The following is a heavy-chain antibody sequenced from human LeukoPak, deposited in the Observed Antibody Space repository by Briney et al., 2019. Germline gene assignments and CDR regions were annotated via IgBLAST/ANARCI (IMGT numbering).Heavy chain of an antibody. Sequence: PGGSLRLSCAASGFTFSRFSMHWVREPPGKGLVWVSRINSDGSSTNYADSVKGRFTISRDNAKNTLYLQMNSLRAEDTAVYYCVQSGGMDVWGQGTTVTVS. V-gene: IGHV3-74*01. CDR3: VQSGGMDV. CDR1: GFTFSRFS. CDR2: INSDGSST. J-gene: IGHJ6*02.